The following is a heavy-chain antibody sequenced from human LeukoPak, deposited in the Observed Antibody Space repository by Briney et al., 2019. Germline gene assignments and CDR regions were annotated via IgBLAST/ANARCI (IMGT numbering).Heavy chain of an antibody. CDR1: EFTFSSAW. J-gene: IGHJ4*02. V-gene: IGHV3-15*01. CDR2: IKSKIDGGTI. CDR3: TTAHYILRFLEWSA. Sequence: PGGSLRLSCVGSEFTFSSAWMSWVRQAPGKGLEWVGRIKSKIDGGTIDYAAPVKGRFTISRDDSKNTLFLQMNSLKTEDTALYYCTTAHYILRFLEWSAWGQGTLVTVSS. D-gene: IGHD3-3*01.